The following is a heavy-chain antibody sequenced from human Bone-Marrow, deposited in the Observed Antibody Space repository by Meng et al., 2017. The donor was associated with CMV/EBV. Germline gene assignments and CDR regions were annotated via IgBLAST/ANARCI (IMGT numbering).Heavy chain of an antibody. V-gene: IGHV3-74*01. CDR1: GFTVSSNY. CDR3: ARVREQWQDNWFDP. CDR2: INSDGSST. J-gene: IGHJ5*02. D-gene: IGHD6-19*01. Sequence: GESLKISCAASGFTVSSNYMSWVRQAPGKGLEWVSRINSDGSSTSYADSVKGRFTISRDNAKNTLYLQMNSLRAEDTAVYYCARVREQWQDNWFDPWGQGTLVTVSS.